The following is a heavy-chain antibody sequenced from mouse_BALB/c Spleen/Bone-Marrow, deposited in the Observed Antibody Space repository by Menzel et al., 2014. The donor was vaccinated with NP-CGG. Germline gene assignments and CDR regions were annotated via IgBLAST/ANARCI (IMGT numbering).Heavy chain of an antibody. CDR1: GFTFSDYY. D-gene: IGHD1-1*01. J-gene: IGHJ4*01. CDR2: ISNGGGST. CDR3: ARRRSRYYAMDY. Sequence: EVMLVESGGGLVQPGGSLKLSCATSGFTFSDYYMYWVRQTPEKRLEWVAYISNGGGSTYYPDTVKGRFTISRDNAKNTLYLQMSRLKSEDTAMYYCARRRSRYYAMDYWGQGTSVTVSS. V-gene: IGHV5-12*02.